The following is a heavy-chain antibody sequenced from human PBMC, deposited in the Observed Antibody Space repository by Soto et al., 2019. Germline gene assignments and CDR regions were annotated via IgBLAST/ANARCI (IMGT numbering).Heavy chain of an antibody. CDR3: ARVVAGKGDYYYYYMDV. Sequence: GGSLRLSCAASGFTFSSYWMHWVRQAPGKGLVWVSRINSDGSSTSYADSVKGRFTISRDNAKNTLYLQMNSLRAEDTAVYYCARVVAGKGDYYYYYMDVWGKGTTVTVSS. CDR1: GFTFSSYW. CDR2: INSDGSST. D-gene: IGHD6-19*01. J-gene: IGHJ6*03. V-gene: IGHV3-74*01.